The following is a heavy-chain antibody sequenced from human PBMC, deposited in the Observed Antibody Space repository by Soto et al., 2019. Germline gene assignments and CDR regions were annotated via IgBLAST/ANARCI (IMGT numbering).Heavy chain of an antibody. CDR2: IYYSGST. D-gene: IGHD6-13*01. Sequence: SETLSLTCTVSGGSISSYYWSWIRQPPGKGLEWIGYIYYSGSTNYNPSLKSRVTISVDTSKNQFSLKLSSVTAADTAVYYCATYAYSRSWNWFDPWGQGTLVTVSS. V-gene: IGHV4-59*01. CDR3: ATYAYSRSWNWFDP. CDR1: GGSISSYY. J-gene: IGHJ5*02.